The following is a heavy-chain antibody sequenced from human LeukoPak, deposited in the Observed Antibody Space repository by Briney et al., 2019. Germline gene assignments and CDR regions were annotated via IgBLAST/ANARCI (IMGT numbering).Heavy chain of an antibody. D-gene: IGHD2-2*01. CDR2: ISGSGDTT. V-gene: IGHV3-23*01. CDR3: AKSKGSSSGAFDI. CDR1: GFTFSSYA. J-gene: IGHJ3*02. Sequence: GSLRLSYAASGFTFSSYAMSWVRQAPGKGLEWVSTISGSGDTTYYADSVKGRFTISRDNSKNTLYLQMNSLRVEDTAVYYCAKSKGSSSGAFDIWGQGTMVTVSS.